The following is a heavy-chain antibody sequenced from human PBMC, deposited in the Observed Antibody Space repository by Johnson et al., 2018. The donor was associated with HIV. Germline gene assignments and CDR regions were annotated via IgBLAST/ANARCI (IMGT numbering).Heavy chain of an antibody. V-gene: IGHV3-7*04. CDR1: GFTFSTYW. J-gene: IGHJ3*02. D-gene: IGHD5-24*01. CDR2: IKQDGSEK. Sequence: VQLVESGGGLVQPGGSLRLSCVASGFTFSTYWMSWVRQAPGKGLEWVANIKQDGSEKYYVDSVKGRFTISRDNSKNTLYLQMNRLRAEDTAVFYCARAYNDAFDIWGQGTMVTVSS. CDR3: ARAYNDAFDI.